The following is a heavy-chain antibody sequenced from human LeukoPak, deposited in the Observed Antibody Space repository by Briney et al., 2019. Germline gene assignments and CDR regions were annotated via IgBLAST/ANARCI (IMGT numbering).Heavy chain of an antibody. CDR1: GFTFSSYA. CDR3: ARSQDYDILTGYSTYYYYYGMDV. V-gene: IGHV3-30*04. CDR2: ISYDGSNK. J-gene: IGHJ6*02. Sequence: GGSLRLSCAASGFTFSSYAMHWVRQAPGKGLEWVAVISYDGSNKYYADSVKGRFTISRDNSKNTLYLQMNSLRAEDTAVYYCARSQDYDILTGYSTYYYYYGMDVWGQGTTVTVSS. D-gene: IGHD3-9*01.